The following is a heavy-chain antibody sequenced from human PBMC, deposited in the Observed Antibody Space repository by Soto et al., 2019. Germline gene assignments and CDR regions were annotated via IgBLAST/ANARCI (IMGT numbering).Heavy chain of an antibody. CDR2: TSYDGSNK. J-gene: IGHJ6*02. D-gene: IGHD1-26*01. V-gene: IGHV3-30*18. CDR1: GFTFSSYG. Sequence: QVQLVESGGGVVQPGRSPRLSCAASGFTFSSYGMHWVRQAPGKGLEWVAVTSYDGSNKYYADSVKGRFTISRDNSKNTLYLQMNSLSAEDTAVYYCAKAGRIVGDGGMDVWGQGTTVAVSS. CDR3: AKAGRIVGDGGMDV.